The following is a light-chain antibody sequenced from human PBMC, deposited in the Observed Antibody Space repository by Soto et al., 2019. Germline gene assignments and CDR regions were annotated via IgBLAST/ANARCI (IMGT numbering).Light chain of an antibody. Sequence: QSALTQPASVSGSPGQSITISCTGTSSDIGAYDYVSWYQQHPGKAPRLMIYEVSNRPSGVSNRFSGSKSASTASLTISGLQAEDEADYYCTSYSSSTTLYVLGTGTKVTVL. J-gene: IGLJ1*01. V-gene: IGLV2-14*01. CDR2: EVS. CDR1: SSDIGAYDY. CDR3: TSYSSSTTLYV.